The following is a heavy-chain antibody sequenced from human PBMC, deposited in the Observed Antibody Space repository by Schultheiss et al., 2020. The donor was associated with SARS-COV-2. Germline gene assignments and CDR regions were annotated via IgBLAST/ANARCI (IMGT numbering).Heavy chain of an antibody. J-gene: IGHJ5*02. D-gene: IGHD3-3*02. Sequence: ASVKVSCKASGYTFTSYAMHWVRQAPGQRLEWMGWINAGNGNTKYSQKFQGRVTITRDTSISTAYMELSRLRSDDTAVYYCARDIRLPAPNWFDPWGQGTLVTVSS. CDR2: INAGNGNT. V-gene: IGHV1-3*01. CDR1: GYTFTSYA. CDR3: ARDIRLPAPNWFDP.